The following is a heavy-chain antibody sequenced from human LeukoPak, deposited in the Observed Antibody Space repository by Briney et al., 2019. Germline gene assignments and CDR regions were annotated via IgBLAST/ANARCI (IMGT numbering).Heavy chain of an antibody. V-gene: IGHV4-61*10. J-gene: IGHJ4*02. CDR1: GDSITSDTYY. CDR2: IYYSGST. Sequence: PSETLSLTCTVSGDSITSDTYYWNWIRQPAGKGLEWIGYIYYSGSTNYNPSLKSRVTISVDTSKNQFSLKLSSVTAADTAVYYCARTSSWYYFDYWGQGTLVTVSS. D-gene: IGHD6-13*01. CDR3: ARTSSWYYFDY.